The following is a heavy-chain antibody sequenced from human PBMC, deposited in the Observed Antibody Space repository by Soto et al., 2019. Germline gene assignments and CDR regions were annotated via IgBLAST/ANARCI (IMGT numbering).Heavy chain of an antibody. Sequence: QVQMQESGPGLVKPSGTLSLTCAVSGDSISSSVWWTWVRQPPGKGREWIGEVFHTGDTYFNPSLRSRVAMSVDKSTNEFSLKVTSVTAADTAIYYCARKAWVRFDYWGQGALVTVSS. D-gene: IGHD7-27*01. V-gene: IGHV4-4*02. CDR3: ARKAWVRFDY. CDR1: GDSISSSVW. CDR2: VFHTGDT. J-gene: IGHJ4*02.